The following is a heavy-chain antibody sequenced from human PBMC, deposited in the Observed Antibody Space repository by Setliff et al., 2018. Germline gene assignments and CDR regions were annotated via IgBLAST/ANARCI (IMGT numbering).Heavy chain of an antibody. Sequence: SETLSLTCAVYGGSFSDYYWSWIRQPPGKGLEWIGEINHSGSTNYNPSLKSRVTISVDTSKNQFSLKLSSVTAADTAVYYCARRGYYYYGMDVWGQGTTVTVSS. CDR3: ARRGYYYYGMDV. CDR2: INHSGST. CDR1: GGSFSDYY. J-gene: IGHJ6*02. V-gene: IGHV4-34*01.